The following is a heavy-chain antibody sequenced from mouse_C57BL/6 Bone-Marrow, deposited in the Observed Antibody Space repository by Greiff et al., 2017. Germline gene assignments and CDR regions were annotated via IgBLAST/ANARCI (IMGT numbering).Heavy chain of an antibody. J-gene: IGHJ2*01. D-gene: IGHD2-3*01. V-gene: IGHV14-4*01. CDR2: IDPENGDT. Sequence: VQLKESGAELVRPGASVKLSCTASGFNIKDDYMHWVKQRPEQGLEWIGWIDPENGDTEYASKFQGKATITADTSSNTAYLQLSSLTSEDTAVYYCTGDDTDYWGQGTTLTVSS. CDR3: TGDDTDY. CDR1: GFNIKDDY.